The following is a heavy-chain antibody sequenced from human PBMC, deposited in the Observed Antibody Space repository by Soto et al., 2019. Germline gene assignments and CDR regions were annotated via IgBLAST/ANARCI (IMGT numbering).Heavy chain of an antibody. Sequence: GASVKVSCKASGYTFTSYGISWVRQAPGQGLEWMGWISAYNGNTNYAQKLQGRVTMTTDTSTSTAYMELRSLRSDDTAVYYCARGYLVDTAMVTGWFSWFDPWGQGTLVTVSS. CDR3: ARGYLVDTAMVTGWFSWFDP. V-gene: IGHV1-18*01. CDR2: ISAYNGNT. J-gene: IGHJ5*02. CDR1: GYTFTSYG. D-gene: IGHD5-18*01.